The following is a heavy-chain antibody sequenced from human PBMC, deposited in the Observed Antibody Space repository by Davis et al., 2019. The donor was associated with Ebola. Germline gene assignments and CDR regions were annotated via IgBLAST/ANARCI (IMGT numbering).Heavy chain of an antibody. J-gene: IGHJ6*02. Sequence: MPSETLSLTCAVSGGSISSSNWWSWVRQPPGKGLEWIGEIYHSGSTNYNPSLKSRVTISVDKSKNQFSLKLSSVTAADTAVYYCARDGGYSSSWSRRGHYYGMDVWGQGTTVTVSS. CDR3: ARDGGYSSSWSRRGHYYGMDV. CDR2: IYHSGST. V-gene: IGHV4-4*02. CDR1: GGSISSSNW. D-gene: IGHD6-13*01.